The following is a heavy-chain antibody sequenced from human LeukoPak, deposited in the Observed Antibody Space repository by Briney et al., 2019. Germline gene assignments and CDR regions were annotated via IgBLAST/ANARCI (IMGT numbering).Heavy chain of an antibody. V-gene: IGHV3-74*01. D-gene: IGHD3-22*01. CDR2: INSDGSST. Sequence: GGSLRLSCAASGFTFSSYWMHWVRQAPGKGLVWVSRINSDGSSTSYADSVKGRFTISRDNAKNTLYLQMNSLRAEDTAVYYCARCTYYYDSSGYYYGYYYYYMDVWGKGTTVTISS. CDR3: ARCTYYYDSSGYYYGYYYYYMDV. J-gene: IGHJ6*03. CDR1: GFTFSSYW.